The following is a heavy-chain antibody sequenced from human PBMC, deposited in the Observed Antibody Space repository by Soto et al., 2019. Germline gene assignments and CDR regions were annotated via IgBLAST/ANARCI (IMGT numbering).Heavy chain of an antibody. V-gene: IGHV1-8*01. J-gene: IGHJ5*02. CDR1: GYTFTSYD. D-gene: IGHD2-2*01. CDR2: MNPNSGNT. Sequence: GASVKVSCKASGYTFTSYDINWVRQATGQGLEWMGWMNPNSGNTGYAQKFQGRVTMTRNTSTSTAYMELRSLRSDDTAVYYCARDTPQDIVVVPAAIGWFDPWGQGTLVTVSS. CDR3: ARDTPQDIVVVPAAIGWFDP.